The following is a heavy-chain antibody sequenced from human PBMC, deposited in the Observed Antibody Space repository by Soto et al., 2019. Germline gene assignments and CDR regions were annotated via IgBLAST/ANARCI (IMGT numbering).Heavy chain of an antibody. D-gene: IGHD2-2*01. J-gene: IGHJ5*02. CDR2: IYYSGST. CDR3: ASMLGLGYCSSTSCQSNWFDP. Sequence: SETLSLTCTVSGGSISSYYWSWIRQPPGKGLEWIGYIYYSGSTNYNPSLKSRVTISVDTSKNRFSLKLSSVTAADTAVYYCASMLGLGYCSSTSCQSNWFDPWGQGTLVTVSS. V-gene: IGHV4-59*08. CDR1: GGSISSYY.